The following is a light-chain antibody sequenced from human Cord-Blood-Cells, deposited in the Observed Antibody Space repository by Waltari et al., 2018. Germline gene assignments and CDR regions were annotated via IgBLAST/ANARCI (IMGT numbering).Light chain of an antibody. Sequence: QSALTQPASVSGSPGQSITISCTGTSSDVGGYNYVSWYQQHPGKAPKLMIYEVSNLPSGVSNRFSGSKSGNPASLTISGLQAEDEADYYCSSYTSSSTPYVFGTGTKVTVL. J-gene: IGLJ1*01. CDR3: SSYTSSSTPYV. V-gene: IGLV2-14*01. CDR1: SSDVGGYNY. CDR2: EVS.